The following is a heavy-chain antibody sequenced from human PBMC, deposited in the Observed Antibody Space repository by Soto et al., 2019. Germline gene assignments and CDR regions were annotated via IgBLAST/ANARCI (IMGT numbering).Heavy chain of an antibody. Sequence: SETLYLTCTVSGGSINSGGYYWSWIRQYPGKGLEWIGYIYYSGSTYYNPSLKSRVTISIDTSKNHFSLRLISVTTADTAIYFCAREGNLGRWLQPLDFWGQGTLVTVSS. D-gene: IGHD5-12*01. J-gene: IGHJ4*02. CDR2: IYYSGST. V-gene: IGHV4-31*03. CDR3: AREGNLGRWLQPLDF. CDR1: GGSINSGGYY.